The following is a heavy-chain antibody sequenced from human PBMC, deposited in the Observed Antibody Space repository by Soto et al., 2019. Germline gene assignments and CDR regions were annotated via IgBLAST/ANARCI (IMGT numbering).Heavy chain of an antibody. Sequence: QVQLQESGPGLVKPSQTLSLTCTVSGGSISSGDYYWSWIRQPPGKGLEWIGYIYYSGRTYYNPSLKSRVTISVDTSKNQFSLKLSSVTAADTSVFYCARVYCGGGSCYADYWGQGTLVTVSS. CDR1: GGSISSGDYY. J-gene: IGHJ4*02. CDR3: ARVYCGGGSCYADY. D-gene: IGHD2-15*01. CDR2: IYYSGRT. V-gene: IGHV4-30-4*01.